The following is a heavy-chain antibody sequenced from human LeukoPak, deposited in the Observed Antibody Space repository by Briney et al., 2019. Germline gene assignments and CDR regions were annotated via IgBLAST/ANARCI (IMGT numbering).Heavy chain of an antibody. V-gene: IGHV1-2*02. CDR3: AREGVPGTRGIAH. Sequence: ASVKVSCKPSGYTFTDSYMHWVRHAPGQGLDWMGWINPNSGGTHSAQKFQGKVTMTRDTSISTAYMELSSLKSDDTAVYYCAREGVPGTRGIAHWGQGTLVTVST. J-gene: IGHJ5*02. D-gene: IGHD3-16*01. CDR2: INPNSGGT. CDR1: GYTFTDSY.